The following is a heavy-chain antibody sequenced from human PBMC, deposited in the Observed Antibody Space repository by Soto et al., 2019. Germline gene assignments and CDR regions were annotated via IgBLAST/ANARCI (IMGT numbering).Heavy chain of an antibody. Sequence: SETLSLTCTVSGGSISSGGYYWSWIRQHPGKGLEWIGYIYYSGSTYYNPSLKSRVTISVDTSKNQFSLKLSSVTAADTAVYYCARDHGSGSYYNDDPNRFDPWGQGTLVTVSS. V-gene: IGHV4-31*03. CDR1: GGSISSGGYY. J-gene: IGHJ5*02. CDR3: ARDHGSGSYYNDDPNRFDP. D-gene: IGHD3-10*01. CDR2: IYYSGST.